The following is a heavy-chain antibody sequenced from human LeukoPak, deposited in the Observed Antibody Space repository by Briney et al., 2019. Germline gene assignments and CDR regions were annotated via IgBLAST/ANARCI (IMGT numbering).Heavy chain of an antibody. CDR3: ARGCMVRGVITNYYYYYYMDV. D-gene: IGHD3-10*01. CDR2: MNPNSGNT. Sequence: GASVKVSCKASGYTFTSYDINWVRQATGQGLEWMGWMNPNSGNTGYAQKFQGRVTMTRNTSISTAYMELSSLRSEDTAVYYCARGCMVRGVITNYYYYYYMDVWGKGTTVTVSS. J-gene: IGHJ6*03. V-gene: IGHV1-8*01. CDR1: GYTFTSYD.